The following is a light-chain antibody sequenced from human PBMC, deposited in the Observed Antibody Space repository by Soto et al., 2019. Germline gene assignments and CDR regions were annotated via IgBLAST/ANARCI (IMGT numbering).Light chain of an antibody. V-gene: IGKV3-20*01. CDR2: GAS. J-gene: IGKJ1*01. CDR1: QSVSSTY. Sequence: EIVLTQSPGTLSLSPGERATLSCRTSQSVSSTYLAWYQQKPGQAPRLLIYGASRRAPGIPDRFSGSGSGTDFTLTISRLEPEDFAVYYCQQYGSSRTFGQGTKVDIK. CDR3: QQYGSSRT.